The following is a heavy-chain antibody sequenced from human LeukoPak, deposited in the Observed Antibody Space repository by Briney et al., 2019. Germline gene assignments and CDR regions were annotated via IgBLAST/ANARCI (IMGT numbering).Heavy chain of an antibody. CDR3: AKVVYGDYGYYNYYYGMDV. CDR2: ISGSGGST. D-gene: IGHD4-17*01. CDR1: GFTFSSYA. J-gene: IGHJ6*02. Sequence: PGGSLRLSCAASGFTFSSYAMSWVRQAPGKGLEGVSAISGSGGSTYYEDSVKGRFTISRDNSKNTLYLQMNSLRAEDTAVYYCAKVVYGDYGYYNYYYGMDVWGQGTTVTVSS. V-gene: IGHV3-23*01.